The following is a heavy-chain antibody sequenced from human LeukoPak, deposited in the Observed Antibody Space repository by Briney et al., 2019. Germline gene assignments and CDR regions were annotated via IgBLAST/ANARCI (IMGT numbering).Heavy chain of an antibody. CDR1: GFIFSSYW. Sequence: GGSLRLSCAASGFIFSSYWMHWVRQAPGKGLVWVSRIKSDVSSTTYASSVKGRFTISRDKAKHTLCLQMNSPRAEDTAVCYCARSYYYASSGNYAFDIWGQGTMVTVSS. D-gene: IGHD3-22*01. CDR3: ARSYYYASSGNYAFDI. J-gene: IGHJ3*02. CDR2: IKSDVSST. V-gene: IGHV3-74*01.